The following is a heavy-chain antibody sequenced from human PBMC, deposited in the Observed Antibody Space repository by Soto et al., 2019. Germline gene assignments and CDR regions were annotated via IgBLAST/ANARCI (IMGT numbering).Heavy chain of an antibody. CDR3: AREESKKIVVVPGYFDY. J-gene: IGHJ4*02. Sequence: QVQLVESGGGVVQPGRSLRLSCAASGFTFSSYAMHWVRQAPGKGLEWVAVISYDGSNKYYADSVKGRVNISRDNSKNTLYLQMNSLRAEDTAVYYCAREESKKIVVVPGYFDYWGQGTLVTVSS. D-gene: IGHD3-22*01. V-gene: IGHV3-30-3*01. CDR1: GFTFSSYA. CDR2: ISYDGSNK.